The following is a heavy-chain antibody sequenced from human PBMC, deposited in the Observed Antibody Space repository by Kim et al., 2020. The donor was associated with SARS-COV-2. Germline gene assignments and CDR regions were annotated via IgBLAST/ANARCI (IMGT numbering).Heavy chain of an antibody. J-gene: IGHJ5*02. CDR1: GYSFTIYW. D-gene: IGHD1-7*01. CDR3: ARELKDSDSRCVKCPNWFDP. V-gene: IGHV5-10-1*01. CDR2: IDPSDSYT. Sequence: GESLKISCKGSGYSFTIYWISWVRQMPGKGLEWMGRIDPSDSYTNYSPSFQGHVTISADKSISTAYLQWSSLKASDTAMYYCARELKDSDSRCVKCPNWFDPWGQGTLVTVSS.